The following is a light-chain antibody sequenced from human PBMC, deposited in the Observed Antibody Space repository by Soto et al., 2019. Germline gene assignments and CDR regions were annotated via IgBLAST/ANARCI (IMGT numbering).Light chain of an antibody. CDR2: GTS. CDR1: QAINTY. J-gene: IGKJ5*01. CDR3: QQSYSTLLIT. V-gene: IGKV1-39*01. Sequence: DIQMTQSPSFLSASVGDRVTMSCRAIQAINTYLNWYQQKPGKAPKLLIYGTSDLQNGVPSRFSGGGSGTDFTLTISSLQPEDFATYYCQQSYSTLLITFGQGTRLEV.